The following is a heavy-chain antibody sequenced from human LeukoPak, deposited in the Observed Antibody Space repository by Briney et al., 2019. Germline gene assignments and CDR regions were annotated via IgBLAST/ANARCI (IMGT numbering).Heavy chain of an antibody. Sequence: GGSLRLSCAASGFTFSNAWMSWVRQAPGKGLEWVGRIKSKTDGGTTDYAAPVKGRFTISRDDSKNTLYLQMNRLKTEDTAVYYCTTDIGLTYYYDSSGSHYFDYWGQGTLVTVSS. CDR2: IKSKTDGGTT. CDR1: GFTFSNAW. V-gene: IGHV3-15*01. D-gene: IGHD3-22*01. CDR3: TTDIGLTYYYDSSGSHYFDY. J-gene: IGHJ4*02.